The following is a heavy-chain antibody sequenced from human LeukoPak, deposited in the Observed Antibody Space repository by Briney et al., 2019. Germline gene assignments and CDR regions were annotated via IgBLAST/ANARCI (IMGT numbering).Heavy chain of an antibody. CDR1: GFTFSSYA. Sequence: GGSLRLSCAASGFTFSSYAMSWVRQAPGKGLELVSAISGSGGSTYYADSVKGRFTISRDNSKNTLYLQMNSVRAADTAVYYCANNARGAPLDYWGQGTLVTVSS. J-gene: IGHJ4*02. V-gene: IGHV3-23*01. CDR2: ISGSGGST. CDR3: ANNARGAPLDY. D-gene: IGHD1-26*01.